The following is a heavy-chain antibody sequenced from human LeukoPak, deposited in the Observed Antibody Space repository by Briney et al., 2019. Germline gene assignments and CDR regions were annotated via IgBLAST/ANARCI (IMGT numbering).Heavy chain of an antibody. CDR2: IASSGSTI. J-gene: IGHJ4*02. CDR3: ARANYYDISGYDY. V-gene: IGHV3-48*03. D-gene: IGHD3-22*01. Sequence: GGSLRLSCAASGFTFRRYEMNWVRQAPGKGLEWVSYIASSGSTIYYADSVKGRFTISRDNAKNSLYLQMNSLRAEDTAVYYCARANYYDISGYDYWGQGTLVTASS. CDR1: GFTFRRYE.